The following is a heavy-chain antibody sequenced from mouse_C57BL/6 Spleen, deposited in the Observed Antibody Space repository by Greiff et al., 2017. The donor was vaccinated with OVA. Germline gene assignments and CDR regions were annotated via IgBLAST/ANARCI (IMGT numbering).Heavy chain of an antibody. CDR3: ARHYSNSYYYAMDY. D-gene: IGHD2-5*01. CDR2: IWSDGST. CDR1: GFSLTSYG. V-gene: IGHV2-6-1*01. J-gene: IGHJ4*01. Sequence: QVQLKESGPGLVAPSQSLSITCTVSGFSLTSYGVHWVRQPPGKGLEWLVVIWSDGSTTYNSALKSRLSISKDNSKSQVFLKMNSLQTDDTAMYYCARHYSNSYYYAMDYWGQGTSVTVSS.